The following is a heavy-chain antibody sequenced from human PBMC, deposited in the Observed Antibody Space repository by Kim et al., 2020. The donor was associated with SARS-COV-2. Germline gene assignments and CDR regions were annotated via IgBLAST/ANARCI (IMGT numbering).Heavy chain of an antibody. CDR2: ISYDGSNK. Sequence: GGSLRLSCAASGFTFSSYAMHWVRQAPGKGLEWVAVISYDGSNKYYADSVKGLFTISRDNSKNTLYLQMNSLRAEDTAVYYCARSYGDYVWYFDLWGRGTLVTVSS. V-gene: IGHV3-30*04. D-gene: IGHD4-17*01. CDR1: GFTFSSYA. CDR3: ARSYGDYVWYFDL. J-gene: IGHJ2*01.